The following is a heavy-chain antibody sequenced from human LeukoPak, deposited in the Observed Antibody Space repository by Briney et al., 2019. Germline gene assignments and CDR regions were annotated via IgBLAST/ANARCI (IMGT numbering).Heavy chain of an antibody. CDR3: AKDRELWFGY. D-gene: IGHD1-7*01. CDR1: GFTFGSYG. V-gene: IGHV3-30*18. Sequence: PGRSLRLSCAASGFTFGSYGMHWVRQAPGKGLEWVAVVSYDGSNKYYADSVKGRFAISRDNSKNTLYLQMNSLRAEDTAVYYCAKDRELWFGYWGQGTLVTVSS. CDR2: VSYDGSNK. J-gene: IGHJ4*02.